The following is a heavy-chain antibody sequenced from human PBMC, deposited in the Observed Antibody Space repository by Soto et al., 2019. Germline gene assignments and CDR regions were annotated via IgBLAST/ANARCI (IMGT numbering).Heavy chain of an antibody. D-gene: IGHD2-15*01. CDR3: ARSPNYCYYCFDA. J-gene: IGHJ6*02. V-gene: IGHV4-61*08. CDR1: GYSVSSGDYF. CDR2: IYYSGSN. Sequence: SETLSLTCTVPGYSVSSGDYFWSWLRQSPGKRLEWIAYIYYSGSNNYNPPLKSRATISVDTSKSHDSLTLTSMTAADAALYYCARSPNYCYYCFDAWGQGTAVTVSS.